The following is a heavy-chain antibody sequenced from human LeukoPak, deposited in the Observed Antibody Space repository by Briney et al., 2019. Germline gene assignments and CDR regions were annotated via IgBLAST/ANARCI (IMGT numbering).Heavy chain of an antibody. CDR1: GGSSSSYY. CDR3: ARTYCRGGSCHFDY. J-gene: IGHJ4*02. Sequence: SETLSLTCTVSGGSSSSYYWSWIRQPPGKGLEWIGYISYSGSTDSNPSLKSRVTISVDTSKNQISLKLSSVTAADTAVYYCARTYCRGGSCHFDYWGQGTLVTVSS. D-gene: IGHD2-15*01. CDR2: ISYSGST. V-gene: IGHV4-59*08.